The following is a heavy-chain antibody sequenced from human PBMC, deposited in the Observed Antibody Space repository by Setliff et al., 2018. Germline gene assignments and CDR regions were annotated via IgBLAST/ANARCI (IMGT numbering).Heavy chain of an antibody. V-gene: IGHV1-18*01. D-gene: IGHD3-10*01. Sequence: GASVKVSCKASGYTFSDYGISWVRLAPGQGLEWMGWISPYTGNTFYAPQFQGRVTMTTDTSTNTAYMDLRSLRSDDTAIYFCAKEPALSLTESIRRSYYDYALDVWGQGTTVTVSS. CDR1: GYTFSDYG. CDR2: ISPYTGNT. J-gene: IGHJ6*02. CDR3: AKEPALSLTESIRRSYYDYALDV.